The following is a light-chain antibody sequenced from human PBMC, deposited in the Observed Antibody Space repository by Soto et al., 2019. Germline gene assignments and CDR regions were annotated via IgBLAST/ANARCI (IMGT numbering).Light chain of an antibody. CDR3: LSYSSSTSPYV. Sequence: QSALTQPASVSGSPGQSITISCTGTSSDVGGHNFVSWYQQHPGKAPKLMIYDVTNRPSGVSNRFSGSKSGNTASLTISGLQAEDEADYYCLSYSSSTSPYVLGTATKLTVL. CDR1: SSDVGGHNF. J-gene: IGLJ1*01. CDR2: DVT. V-gene: IGLV2-14*01.